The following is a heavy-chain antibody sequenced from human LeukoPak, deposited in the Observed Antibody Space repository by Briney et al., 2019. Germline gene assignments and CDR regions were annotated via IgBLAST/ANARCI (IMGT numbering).Heavy chain of an antibody. J-gene: IGHJ4*02. V-gene: IGHV4-34*01. CDR3: ARAPEYGDYGD. CDR2: INHSGST. D-gene: IGHD4-17*01. CDR1: GGSFSGYY. Sequence: SETLSLTCAVYGGSFSGYYWSWIRQPPGKGLEWIGEINHSGSTNYNPSLKSRVTISVDTSKNQFSLKLNSVTAADTAVYYCARAPEYGDYGDWGQGTLVTVSS.